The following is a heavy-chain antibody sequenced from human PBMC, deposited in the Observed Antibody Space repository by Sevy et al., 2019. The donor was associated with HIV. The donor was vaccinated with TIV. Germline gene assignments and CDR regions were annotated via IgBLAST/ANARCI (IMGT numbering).Heavy chain of an antibody. Sequence: SETLSLTCTVSGGSMSSYYWTWIRQPPGKGLEWIGYIYYSGNTNYNPSLKSRVTISVDTSKNQFSLRLSSVTAADTAVYYCAKGGHYASAGWDWGQGTLVTVSS. CDR2: IYYSGNT. D-gene: IGHD3-22*01. J-gene: IGHJ4*02. V-gene: IGHV4-59*03. CDR1: GGSMSSYY. CDR3: AKGGHYASAGWD.